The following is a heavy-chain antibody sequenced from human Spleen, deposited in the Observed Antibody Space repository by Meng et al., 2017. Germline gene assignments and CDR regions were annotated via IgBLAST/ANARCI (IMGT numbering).Heavy chain of an antibody. D-gene: IGHD5-12*01. CDR1: GFTFSSYS. Sequence: EVQLVESGGGLVTPGGSLRLSCAASGFTFSSYSMNWVRQAPGKGLEWVSSMNSDSIYIYYADSVKGRFTISRDNAKNSLYLQMNSLRAEDTAVYYCARERAKYRGYDYDYWGQGTLVTVSS. J-gene: IGHJ4*02. CDR2: MNSDSIYI. CDR3: ARERAKYRGYDYDY. V-gene: IGHV3-21*01.